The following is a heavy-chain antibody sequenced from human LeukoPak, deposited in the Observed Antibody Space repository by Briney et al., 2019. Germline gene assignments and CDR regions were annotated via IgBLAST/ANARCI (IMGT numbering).Heavy chain of an antibody. D-gene: IGHD2-21*02. CDR2: IYHSGST. J-gene: IGHJ4*02. Sequence: SETLSLTCAVSGGSISSGGYSWSWVRQPPGKGLEWIGYIYHSGSTYYNPSLKSRVTISVDRSKNQFSLKLSSVTAADTAVYYCASGVVTQGFDYWGQGTLVTVSS. CDR3: ASGVVTQGFDY. V-gene: IGHV4-30-2*01. CDR1: GGSISSGGYS.